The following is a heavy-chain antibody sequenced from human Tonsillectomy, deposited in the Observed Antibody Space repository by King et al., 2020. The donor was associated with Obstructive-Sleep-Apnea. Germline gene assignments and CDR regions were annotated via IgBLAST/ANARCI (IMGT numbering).Heavy chain of an antibody. CDR2: ISGSGGST. V-gene: IGHV3-23*04. CDR3: AKTGSGYHILPGYSIPPEY. J-gene: IGHJ4*02. CDR1: GFTFSSYA. Sequence: VQLVESGGGLVQPGGSLRLSCAASGFTFSSYAMSWVRQTPGKGLEWVSAISGSGGSTYYADSVKGRFTISRDNSKNTLFLQMNSLRAEDTAVYYCAKTGSGYHILPGYSIPPEYWGQGTMVTVSS. D-gene: IGHD3-9*01.